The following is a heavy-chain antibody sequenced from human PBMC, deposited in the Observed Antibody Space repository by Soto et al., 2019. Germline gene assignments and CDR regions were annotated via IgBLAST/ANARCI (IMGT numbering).Heavy chain of an antibody. D-gene: IGHD3-22*01. Sequence: SETLSLTCAVYGGSFSGYYWSWIRQPPGKGLEWIGEINHSGSTNYNPSLKSRVTISVDTSKNQFSLKLSSVTAADTAVYYCARGRGYYDSSGYRKPNWFDPWGQGPLVT. V-gene: IGHV4-34*01. J-gene: IGHJ5*02. CDR3: ARGRGYYDSSGYRKPNWFDP. CDR2: INHSGST. CDR1: GGSFSGYY.